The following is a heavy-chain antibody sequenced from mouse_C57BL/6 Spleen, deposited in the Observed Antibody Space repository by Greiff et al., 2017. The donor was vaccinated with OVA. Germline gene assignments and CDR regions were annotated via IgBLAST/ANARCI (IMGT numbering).Heavy chain of an antibody. J-gene: IGHJ4*01. V-gene: IGHV1-82*01. CDR1: GYAFSSSW. Sequence: VQLQQSGPELVKPGASVKISCKASGYAFSSSWMNWVKQRPGKGLEWIGRIYPGDGDTNYNGKFKGKATLTADKSSSTAYMQLSSLTSEDSAVYFCARGEERHYAMDYWGQGTSVTVSS. CDR3: ARGEERHYAMDY. CDR2: IYPGDGDT.